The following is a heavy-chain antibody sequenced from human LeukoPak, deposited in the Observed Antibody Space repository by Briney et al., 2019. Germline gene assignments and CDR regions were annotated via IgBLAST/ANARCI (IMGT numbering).Heavy chain of an antibody. CDR3: ARDLATVNGIAWYYFDY. CDR1: GDTFTDNY. J-gene: IGHJ4*02. Sequence: ASVKVSCKASGDTFTDNYMHWVRQAPGQGLEWMGWINPNSGDTDYAQKFQGRVTLTRGTSITTVYMELSRLTSDDTAVYFCARDLATVNGIAWYYFDYWGQGTLVTVSS. D-gene: IGHD5-12*01. CDR2: INPNSGDT. V-gene: IGHV1-2*02.